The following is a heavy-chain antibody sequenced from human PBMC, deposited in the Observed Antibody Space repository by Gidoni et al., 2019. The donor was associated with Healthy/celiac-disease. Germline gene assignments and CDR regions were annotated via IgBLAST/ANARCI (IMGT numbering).Heavy chain of an antibody. CDR2: IYYSGST. CDR3: ARLVLNYGSGSYSYYYGMDV. V-gene: IGHV4-59*08. CDR1: GGSISSYY. J-gene: IGHJ6*02. D-gene: IGHD3-10*01. Sequence: QVQLQESGPGLVKPSETLSLTCTVSGGSISSYYWSWIRQPPGKGLEWIGYIYYSGSTNYNPSLKSRVTISVDTSKNQFSLKLSSVIAADTAVYYCARLVLNYGSGSYSYYYGMDVWGQGTTVTVSS.